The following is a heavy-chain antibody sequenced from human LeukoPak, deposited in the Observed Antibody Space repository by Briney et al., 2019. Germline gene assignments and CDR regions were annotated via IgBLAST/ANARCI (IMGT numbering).Heavy chain of an antibody. J-gene: IGHJ4*02. Sequence: SVKVSCKASGGTFSSYAISWVRQAPGQGLEWMGGIIPIFGTANYAQKFQGRVTITADGSTSTAYMELSSLRSEDTAVYYCARTRRHYGSGSYYNFDYWGQGTLVTVSS. D-gene: IGHD3-10*01. CDR3: ARTRRHYGSGSYYNFDY. V-gene: IGHV1-69*01. CDR2: IIPIFGTA. CDR1: GGTFSSYA.